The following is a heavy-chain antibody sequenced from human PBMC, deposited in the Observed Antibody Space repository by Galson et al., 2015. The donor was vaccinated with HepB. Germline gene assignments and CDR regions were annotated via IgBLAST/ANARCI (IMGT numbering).Heavy chain of an antibody. V-gene: IGHV1-18*01. CDR3: ARDLRRTGRGFYFDL. D-gene: IGHD1-14*01. CDR2: ISPYNGNT. J-gene: IGHJ2*01. CDR1: GYSFTSFG. Sequence: SVKVSCKASGYSFTSFGVSWVRQAPGQGLEWMGWISPYNGNTNYVQRLQGRVTLTTDTYTRTAYMELRSLRSDDTAVYYCARDLRRTGRGFYFDLWGRGTLVTVSS.